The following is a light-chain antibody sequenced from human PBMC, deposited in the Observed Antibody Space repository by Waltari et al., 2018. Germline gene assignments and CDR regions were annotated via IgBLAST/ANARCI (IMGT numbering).Light chain of an antibody. CDR2: NNN. J-gene: IGLJ3*02. V-gene: IGLV1-44*01. Sequence: QSVLTQPHSASGTPGQRVTISCSGSSSNLGPNTVNWYQHPPGTAPKLLIYNNNQGPSGVPDRFSGSKSGTSASLAISGLQSEDEADYYCAAWDGRLDAWVFGGGTKLTVL. CDR3: AAWDGRLDAWV. CDR1: SSNLGPNT.